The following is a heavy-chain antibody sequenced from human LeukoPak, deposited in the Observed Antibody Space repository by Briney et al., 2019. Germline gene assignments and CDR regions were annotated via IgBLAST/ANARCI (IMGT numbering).Heavy chain of an antibody. J-gene: IGHJ4*02. CDR2: ISAYNGNT. V-gene: IGHV1-18*01. Sequence: ASVKVSCKASGYTFTSYGISWVRQAPGQGLEWMGWISAYNGNTNYAQKLQGRVTMTTDTSTSTAYMELRSLRSDDTAVYYCARNGTSPRGYSYGNFDYWGKGTLVTVSS. CDR3: ARNGTSPRGYSYGNFDY. CDR1: GYTFTSYG. D-gene: IGHD5-18*01.